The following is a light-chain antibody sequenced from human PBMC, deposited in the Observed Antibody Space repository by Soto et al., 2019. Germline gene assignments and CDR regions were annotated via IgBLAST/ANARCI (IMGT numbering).Light chain of an antibody. J-gene: IGKJ2*01. CDR1: QSVSSSF. CDR2: GAS. CDR3: QQHNSFPRS. V-gene: IGKV3-20*01. Sequence: EIVLTQSPGTLSLSPGERATLSCRASQSVSSSFLAWYQQKPGQAPRLLIYGASNRATGIPDRFSGSGSGTDFTLTISRLEPEDFAVYYCQQHNSFPRSFGQGTKLEIK.